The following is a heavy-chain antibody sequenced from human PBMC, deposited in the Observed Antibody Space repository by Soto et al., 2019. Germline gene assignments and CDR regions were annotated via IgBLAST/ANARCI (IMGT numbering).Heavy chain of an antibody. D-gene: IGHD4-17*01. CDR1: GLTFSNYA. Sequence: QVHLVESGGGVVQPGRSLRLSCAASGLTFSNYAMHWVRQAPGKGLEWVAFISYDGTNRCYPDSVKGRFTISRDNSKNTLYLKMNSLKTEDTAVYYCARESSSTVTTWGGGSAKDYWGQGTLVTVSS. CDR3: ARESSSTVTTWGGGSAKDY. J-gene: IGHJ4*02. CDR2: ISYDGTNR. V-gene: IGHV3-30-3*01.